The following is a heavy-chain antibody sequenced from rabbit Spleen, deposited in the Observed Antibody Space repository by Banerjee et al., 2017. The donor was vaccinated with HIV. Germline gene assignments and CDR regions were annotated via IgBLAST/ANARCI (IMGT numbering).Heavy chain of an antibody. V-gene: IGHV1S40*01. CDR1: GFSFSSSDY. CDR2: IAGSSSGFS. Sequence: QSLEESGGDLVQPEASLTLTCTASGFSFSSSDYICWVRQAPGKGLEWISCIAGSSSGFSSSAAWWTSCFISTKTSSTTVMMQMTSRTAVATAAYFFWRDAGSSFSSYGLDLWGQGTLVTVS. D-gene: IGHD8-1*01. CDR3: WRDAGSSFSSYGLDL. J-gene: IGHJ6*01.